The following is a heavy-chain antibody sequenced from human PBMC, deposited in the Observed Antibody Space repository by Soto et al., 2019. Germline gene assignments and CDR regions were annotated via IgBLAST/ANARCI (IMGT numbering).Heavy chain of an antibody. CDR2: MYARDSYS. Sequence: GESLKISCQASGYTFSALWITWGREMPGNSLGWMATMYARDSYSNYSLTFHGHVTISADKSIGSAYLHWSTLEASDTAIFYCARISTGCCTKPTCQHYFGMDVWGQGTTVTVSS. D-gene: IGHD2-8*01. CDR3: ARISTGCCTKPTCQHYFGMDV. CDR1: GYTFSALW. V-gene: IGHV5-10-1*01. J-gene: IGHJ6*02.